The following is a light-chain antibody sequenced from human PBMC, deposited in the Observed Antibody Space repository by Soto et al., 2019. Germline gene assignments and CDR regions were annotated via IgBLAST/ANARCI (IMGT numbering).Light chain of an antibody. CDR2: DVS. V-gene: IGLV2-14*01. CDR3: CSNTSTSTYV. Sequence: QSVLTQPASVSGSPGQSITISCSGTSSDVGGGYNYVSWYQQHPGKAPKLMVYDVSYRPSGISDRFSGSKSGNTASLTISGLQIEDEDESYCCSNTSTSTYVFGTGTKVP. J-gene: IGLJ1*01. CDR1: SSDVGGGYNY.